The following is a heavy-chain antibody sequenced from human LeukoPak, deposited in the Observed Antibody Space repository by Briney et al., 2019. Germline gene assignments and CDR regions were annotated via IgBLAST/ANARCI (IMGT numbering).Heavy chain of an antibody. Sequence: HPGGSLRLSCAASGFTFSSYAMHWVRQAPGKGLEWVAVISYDGSNKYYADSVKGRFTISRDNAKNSLYLQMNSLRAEDTALYYCAILGGGLLRGFDYWGQGTLVTVSS. D-gene: IGHD3-10*01. CDR2: ISYDGSNK. J-gene: IGHJ4*02. V-gene: IGHV3-30*04. CDR3: AILGGGLLRGFDY. CDR1: GFTFSSYA.